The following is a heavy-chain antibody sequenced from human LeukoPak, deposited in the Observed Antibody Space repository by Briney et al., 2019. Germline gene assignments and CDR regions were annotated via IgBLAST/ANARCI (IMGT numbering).Heavy chain of an antibody. CDR1: GGSVNNYY. J-gene: IGHJ4*02. D-gene: IGHD5-18*01. Sequence: SETLSLTCTVSGGSVNNYYWGWIRQPPGMGLDWIGIVYYSGSTYYNPSLKSRVTISVDTSKNQFSLKLNSVTAADTAVYYCARVGSGYSYGPFDYWGQGTLVTVSS. V-gene: IGHV4-39*07. CDR3: ARVGSGYSYGPFDY. CDR2: VYYSGST.